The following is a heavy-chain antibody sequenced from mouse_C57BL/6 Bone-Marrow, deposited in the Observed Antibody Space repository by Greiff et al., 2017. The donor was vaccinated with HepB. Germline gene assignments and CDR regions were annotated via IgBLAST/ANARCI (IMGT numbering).Heavy chain of an antibody. Sequence: QVQLQQPGAELVMPGASVKLSCKASGYTFTSYWMHWVKQRPGQGLEWIGEIDPSDSYTNYNQKFKGKSTLTVDKSSSTAYMQRSSLTSEDSAVYYCALLRPVAGYAMDYWGQGTSVTVSS. CDR1: GYTFTSYW. V-gene: IGHV1-69*01. CDR2: IDPSDSYT. D-gene: IGHD1-2*01. CDR3: ALLRPVAGYAMDY. J-gene: IGHJ4*01.